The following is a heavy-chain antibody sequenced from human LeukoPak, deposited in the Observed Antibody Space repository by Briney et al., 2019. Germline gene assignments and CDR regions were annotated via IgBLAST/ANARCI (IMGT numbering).Heavy chain of an antibody. CDR2: IYSGGST. D-gene: IGHD5-12*01. Sequence: GGSLRLSCAASGFTVSSNYMSWVRQARGKGLEWVSVIYSGGSTYYADSVKGRFTISRDNSKNTLYLQMNSLRAEDTAVYYCASSQAYELDAFDIWGQGTMVTVSS. CDR1: GFTVSSNY. J-gene: IGHJ3*02. CDR3: ASSQAYELDAFDI. V-gene: IGHV3-53*01.